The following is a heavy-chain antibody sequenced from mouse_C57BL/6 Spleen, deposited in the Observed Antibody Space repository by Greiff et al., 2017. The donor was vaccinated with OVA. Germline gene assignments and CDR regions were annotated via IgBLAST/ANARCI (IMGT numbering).Heavy chain of an antibody. V-gene: IGHV5-4*01. CDR1: GFTFSSYA. J-gene: IGHJ1*03. Sequence: EVMLVESGGGLVKPGGSLKLSCAASGFTFSSYAMSWVRQTPEKRLEWVATISDGGSYTYYPDNVKGRFTISRDNAKNNLYLQMSHLKSEDTAMYYCARDQTGTDWYFDVWGTGTTVTVSS. CDR3: ARDQTGTDWYFDV. CDR2: ISDGGSYT. D-gene: IGHD4-1*01.